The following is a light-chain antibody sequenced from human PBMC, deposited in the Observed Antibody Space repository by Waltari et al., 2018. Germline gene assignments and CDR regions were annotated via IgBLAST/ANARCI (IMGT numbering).Light chain of an antibody. V-gene: IGKV3-20*01. CDR3: QQYGSSPWT. CDR1: QSVSSSY. CDR2: GAS. J-gene: IGKJ1*01. Sequence: EIVLTQSPGTMSLSPGERATISCRASQSVSSSYLAWYQQKPGQAPRLLIYGASSRFTGIPDRFSGSWSPTDFTLTISRLDPQDFSVYYCQQYGSSPWTFGQGTKVEIK.